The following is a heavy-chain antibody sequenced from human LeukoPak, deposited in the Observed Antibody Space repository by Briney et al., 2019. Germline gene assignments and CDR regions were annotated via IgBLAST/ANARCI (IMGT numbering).Heavy chain of an antibody. J-gene: IGHJ6*02. CDR2: ISSSDTTI. CDR3: ARSRRDNYYYYYGMDV. V-gene: IGHV3-48*03. Sequence: GGALRLSCAASGFTFSSYEMTWVRQAPGKGLEWVSNISSSDTTIHYADSVKGRFTISRDNARNSLYLQMNSLRAEDTAVYYCARSRRDNYYYYYGMDVWGQGTTVTVSS. CDR1: GFTFSSYE. D-gene: IGHD5-24*01.